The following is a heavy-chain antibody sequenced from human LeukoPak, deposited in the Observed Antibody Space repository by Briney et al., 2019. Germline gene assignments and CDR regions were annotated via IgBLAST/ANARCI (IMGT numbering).Heavy chain of an antibody. J-gene: IGHJ3*02. V-gene: IGHV1-8*01. CDR1: GYTFTSYD. CDR2: MNEKGGNT. CDR3: ARGGRIAVAGTWGHGAFDI. D-gene: IGHD6-19*01. Sequence: AAVQVSCQSSGYTFTSYDINWVRQATGQGLEWMAWMNEKGGNTGYAQKFQGRVTMTRNTSISTAYMELSSLRSEDTAVYYCARGGRIAVAGTWGHGAFDIWGQGTMVT.